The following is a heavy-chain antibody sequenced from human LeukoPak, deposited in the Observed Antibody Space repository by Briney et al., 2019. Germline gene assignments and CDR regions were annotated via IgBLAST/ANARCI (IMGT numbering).Heavy chain of an antibody. CDR3: ARDAGNDFWSGYYTFAYYYYGMDV. V-gene: IGHV1-69*13. Sequence: SVKVSCKASGGTFSSYAISWVRQAPGQGLEWMGGIIPIFGTANYAQKFQGRVTITADESTSTAYMELRSLRSDDTAVYYCARDAGNDFWSGYYTFAYYYYGMDVWGQGTTVTVSS. CDR1: GGTFSSYA. J-gene: IGHJ6*02. D-gene: IGHD3-3*01. CDR2: IIPIFGTA.